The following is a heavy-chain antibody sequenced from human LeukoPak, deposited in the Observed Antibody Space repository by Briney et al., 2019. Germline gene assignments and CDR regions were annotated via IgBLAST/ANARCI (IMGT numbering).Heavy chain of an antibody. CDR2: MNPNSGNT. D-gene: IGHD3-22*01. V-gene: IGHV1-8*01. CDR1: GYTFTSYD. CDR3: ARVEYVSGYSHVY. J-gene: IGHJ4*02. Sequence: ASVKVSCKASGYTFTSYDINWVRQATGQGLEWMGWMNPNSGNTGYAQKFQGRVTMTRNTYITTAYMELSSLRPEDTAVYYCARVEYVSGYSHVYWGQGTLVTVSS.